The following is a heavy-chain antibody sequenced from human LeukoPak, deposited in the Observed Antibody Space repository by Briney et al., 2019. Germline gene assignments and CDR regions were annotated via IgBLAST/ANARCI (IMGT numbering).Heavy chain of an antibody. CDR3: ARDYVYTFDI. CDR2: ISSGSDAK. D-gene: IGHD3-16*01. Sequence: PGGSLRLSCVASGFTFSSYSMNWVRQAQGKGLEWISYISSGSDAKYYADSVKGRFTISRDKDKNSLYLQMNSLRDEDTAVYYCARDYVYTFDIWGQGTMVTVSS. J-gene: IGHJ3*02. CDR1: GFTFSSYS. V-gene: IGHV3-48*02.